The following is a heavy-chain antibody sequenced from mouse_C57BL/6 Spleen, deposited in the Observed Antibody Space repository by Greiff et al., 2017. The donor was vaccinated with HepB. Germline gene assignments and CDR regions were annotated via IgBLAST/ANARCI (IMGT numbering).Heavy chain of an antibody. J-gene: IGHJ4*01. CDR1: GYTFTSYW. CDR3: ASMITTLMDY. V-gene: IGHV1-64*01. Sequence: QVQLKQPGAELVKPGASVKLSCKASGYTFTSYWMHWVKQRPGQGLEWIGMIHPNSGSTNYNEKFKSKATLTVDKSSSTAYMQLSSLTSEDSAVYYCASMITTLMDYWGQGTSVTVSS. D-gene: IGHD2-4*01. CDR2: IHPNSGST.